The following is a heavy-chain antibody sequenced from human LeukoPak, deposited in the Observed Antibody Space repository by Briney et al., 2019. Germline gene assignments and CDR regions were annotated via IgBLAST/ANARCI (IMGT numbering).Heavy chain of an antibody. CDR3: VRLADPGY. Sequence: GGSLRLSCEASGFTFSSYWMSWVRQAPGKGLEWVANIRDDGGEIYYVDSVKGRFTISRDNAKSSLFLQMNSLRAEDTAVYYCVRLADPGYWGQGTLVTVSS. D-gene: IGHD6-19*01. CDR1: GFTFSSYW. CDR2: IRDDGGEI. V-gene: IGHV3-7*01. J-gene: IGHJ4*02.